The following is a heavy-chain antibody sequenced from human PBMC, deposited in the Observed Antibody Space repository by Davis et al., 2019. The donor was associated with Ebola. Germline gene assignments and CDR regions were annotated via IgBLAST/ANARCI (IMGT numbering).Heavy chain of an antibody. CDR3: ARDLPRWVAFDI. CDR1: GFTFSSYW. D-gene: IGHD4-23*01. J-gene: IGHJ3*02. CDR2: IKQDGSEK. Sequence: GESLKISCAASGFTFSSYWMSWVRQAPGKGLEWVANIKQDGSEKYYVDSVKGRFTISRDNAKNSLYLQMNSLRAEDTAVYYCARDLPRWVAFDIWGQGTMVTVSS. V-gene: IGHV3-7*03.